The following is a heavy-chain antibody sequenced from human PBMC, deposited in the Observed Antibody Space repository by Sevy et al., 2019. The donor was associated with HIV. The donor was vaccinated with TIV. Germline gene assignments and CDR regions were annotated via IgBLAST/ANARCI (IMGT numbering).Heavy chain of an antibody. D-gene: IGHD5-12*01. V-gene: IGHV5-51*01. CDR3: ARQVDYSGFDFNY. J-gene: IGHJ4*02. Sequence: GGSLKISCKGSGYSFTSYWIGWVRQMPGKGLEWMGIIYPGDSDTRYSPSFQGQVTISADKSISTAYLQWSSLKASDTAMYYCARQVDYSGFDFNYWGQGTLVTVSS. CDR1: GYSFTSYW. CDR2: IYPGDSDT.